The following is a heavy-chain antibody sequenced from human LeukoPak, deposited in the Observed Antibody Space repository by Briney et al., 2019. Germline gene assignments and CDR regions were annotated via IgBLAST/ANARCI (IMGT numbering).Heavy chain of an antibody. V-gene: IGHV3-21*01. CDR1: GFAFSDDS. Sequence: GGSLRLSCVASGFAFSDDSMNWVRQPPGKGLEWVSSISSTSKYIYYADSVKGRFTISRDNSKNTLYLQMNSLRAEDTAVYYCARDVSRWRDGSRGGFDPWGQGTLVTVSS. D-gene: IGHD5-24*01. CDR2: ISSTSKYI. CDR3: ARDVSRWRDGSRGGFDP. J-gene: IGHJ5*02.